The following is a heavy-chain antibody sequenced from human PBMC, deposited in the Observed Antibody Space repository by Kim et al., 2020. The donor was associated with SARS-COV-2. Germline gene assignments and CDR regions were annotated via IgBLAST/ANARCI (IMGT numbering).Heavy chain of an antibody. Sequence: SYTNYADSVKGRFTISRDNAKNSLYLQMNSLRAEDTAVYYCARNGGPAGYWGQGTLVTVSS. CDR2: SYT. V-gene: IGHV3-11*03. CDR3: ARNGGPAGY. J-gene: IGHJ4*02. D-gene: IGHD3-10*01.